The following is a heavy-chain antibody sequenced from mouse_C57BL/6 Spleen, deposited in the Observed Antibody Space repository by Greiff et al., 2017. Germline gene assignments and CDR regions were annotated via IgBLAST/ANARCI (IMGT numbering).Heavy chain of an antibody. CDR2: INPSNGGT. V-gene: IGHV1-53*01. J-gene: IGHJ2*01. CDR3: ARGRLASPDY. CDR1: GYTFTSYW. D-gene: IGHD6-1*01. Sequence: QVQLQQPGPELVKPGASVKLSCKASGYTFTSYWMHWVKQRPGQGLEWIGNINPSNGGTTYNEKFKRKATLTVDKDSITAYMHLSSLTSEDAAGYDCARGRLASPDYWGQGTTLTVSS.